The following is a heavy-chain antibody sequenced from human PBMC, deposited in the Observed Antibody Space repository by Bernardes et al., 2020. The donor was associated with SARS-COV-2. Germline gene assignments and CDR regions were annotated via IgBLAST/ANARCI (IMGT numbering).Heavy chain of an antibody. J-gene: IGHJ4*02. CDR2: INGDASSA. V-gene: IGHV3-74*01. D-gene: IGHD3-16*02. Sequence: GGSLRLSCAASGFTFNRYWMHWVRQAPGKGLLWVSRINGDASSADYADSVKGRFTISRDNAKNTVYLQMRSLRTEDTAVYYCARDRAAEGDYVWGSYRYGGALDYWGQGTLVTVSS. CDR1: GFTFNRYW. CDR3: ARDRAAEGDYVWGSYRYGGALDY.